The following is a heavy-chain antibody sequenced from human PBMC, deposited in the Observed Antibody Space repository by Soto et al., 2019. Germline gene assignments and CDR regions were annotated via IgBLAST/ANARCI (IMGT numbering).Heavy chain of an antibody. V-gene: IGHV1-69*12. CDR3: ARNFPRHDSRGQDNYFDY. CDR2: IIPIFGTA. CDR1: GGTFSSYA. D-gene: IGHD3-22*01. Sequence: QVQLVQSGAEVKKPGSSVKVSCKASGGTFSSYAISWVRQAPGQGLEWMGGIIPIFGTANYAQKFQGRVTITADESTSTAYMELSSLRSEDTAVYYCARNFPRHDSRGQDNYFDYWGQGTLVTVSS. J-gene: IGHJ4*02.